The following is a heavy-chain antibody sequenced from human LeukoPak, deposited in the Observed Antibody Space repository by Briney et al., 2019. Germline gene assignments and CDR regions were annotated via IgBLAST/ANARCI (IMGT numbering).Heavy chain of an antibody. V-gene: IGHV4-61*01. D-gene: IGHD3-10*01. CDR1: GGSVSSGSYY. J-gene: IGHJ5*02. Sequence: SETLSLTCTVSGGSVSSGSYYWSWIRQPPGKGLEWIGYIYYSGSTNYNPSLKSRVTISVDTPKNQFSLKLSSVTAADTAVYYCARDAPGYYYGSGSFGSLWFDPWGQGTLVTVSS. CDR2: IYYSGST. CDR3: ARDAPGYYYGSGSFGSLWFDP.